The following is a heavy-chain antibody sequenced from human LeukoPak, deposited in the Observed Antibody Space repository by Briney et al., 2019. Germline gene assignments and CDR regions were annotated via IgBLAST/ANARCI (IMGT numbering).Heavy chain of an antibody. CDR3: AREVRSGWYLTWFDP. D-gene: IGHD6-19*01. V-gene: IGHV1-8*01. J-gene: IGHJ5*02. Sequence: ASVKVSCKASGYTFTSYDINWVRQATGQGPEWMGWMNPNSGNTGYAQKFQGRVTMTRNTSISTAYMELSSLRSEDTAVYYCAREVRSGWYLTWFDPWGQGTLVTVSS. CDR2: MNPNSGNT. CDR1: GYTFTSYD.